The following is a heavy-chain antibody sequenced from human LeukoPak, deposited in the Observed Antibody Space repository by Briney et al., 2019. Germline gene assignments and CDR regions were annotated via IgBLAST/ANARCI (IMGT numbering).Heavy chain of an antibody. D-gene: IGHD3-22*01. CDR3: ARESGRDYYDSSEFSDAAFDI. Sequence: SETLSLTCSVSGGSISYFYWSWLRQPPGKGLEWIGYISDSGITKNNPSLKSRVTISVDTSKKQFSLMMSSVTAADTAVYYCARESGRDYYDSSEFSDAAFDISGQGKMVIVSS. CDR2: ISDSGIT. J-gene: IGHJ3*02. CDR1: GGSISYFY. V-gene: IGHV4-59*01.